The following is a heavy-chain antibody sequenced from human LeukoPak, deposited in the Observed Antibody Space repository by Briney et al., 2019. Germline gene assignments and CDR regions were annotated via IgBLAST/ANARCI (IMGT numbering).Heavy chain of an antibody. Sequence: GGSLRLSCAASGFTFDDYAMHWVRRAPGKGLEWVSGISWNSGSIGYADSVKGRFTISRDNAKNSLYLQMNSLRAEDTALYYCAKDRSYDFWSGSPSFDYWGQGTLVTVSS. CDR2: ISWNSGSI. D-gene: IGHD3-3*01. CDR3: AKDRSYDFWSGSPSFDY. V-gene: IGHV3-9*01. J-gene: IGHJ4*02. CDR1: GFTFDDYA.